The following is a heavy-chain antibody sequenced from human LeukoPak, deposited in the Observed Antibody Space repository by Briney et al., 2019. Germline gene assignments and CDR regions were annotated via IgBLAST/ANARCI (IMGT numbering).Heavy chain of an antibody. D-gene: IGHD3-10*01. CDR1: GGSISSRSYY. J-gene: IGHJ4*02. Sequence: SETLSLTCTVSGGSISSRSYYWGWIRQPPGKGLEWIGSISYSGSPYYNSSLKSRVTISVDTSKNHFSLKLTSVTAPDTAVHYCARHNLRAEYFDYWGQGSLVTVSS. CDR3: ARHNLRAEYFDY. CDR2: ISYSGSP. V-gene: IGHV4-39*01.